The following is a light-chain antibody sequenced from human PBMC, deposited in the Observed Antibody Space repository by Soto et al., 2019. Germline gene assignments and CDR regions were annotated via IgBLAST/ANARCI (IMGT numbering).Light chain of an antibody. Sequence: DIQMTQSPSTLSASVGDRIIITCRASQSINTWLAWYQQKPGEAPKLLIYDGSTLARGVPSRFSGSGSETEFTLTLSRLQPDDFETFYCQQYQTYSRTFGQGTKVEV. V-gene: IGKV1-5*03. CDR2: DGS. J-gene: IGKJ1*01. CDR3: QQYQTYSRT. CDR1: QSINTW.